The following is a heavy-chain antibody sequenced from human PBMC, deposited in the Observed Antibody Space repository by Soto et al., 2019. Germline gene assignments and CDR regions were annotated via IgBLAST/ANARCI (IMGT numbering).Heavy chain of an antibody. V-gene: IGHV2-70*01. Sequence: SGPTLVNPTQTLTLTCTFSGFSLSTSGMCVSWIRQPPGKALEWLALIDWDDDKYYSTSLKTRLTISKDTSKNQVVLTMTNMDPVDTATYYCARIRVVEVPAAIPHYYYYGMDVWGQGTTVTVSS. J-gene: IGHJ6*02. D-gene: IGHD2-2*02. CDR1: GFSLSTSGMC. CDR2: IDWDDDK. CDR3: ARIRVVEVPAAIPHYYYYGMDV.